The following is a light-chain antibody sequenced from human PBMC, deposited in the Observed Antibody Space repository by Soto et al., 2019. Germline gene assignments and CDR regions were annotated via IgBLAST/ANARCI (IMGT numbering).Light chain of an antibody. CDR2: RTD. J-gene: IGLJ2*01. Sequence: QSALTQPPSVSGTPGQRVSISCSGDSSTFANNYVHWYQQVPGAAPKLLMYRTDQRPSGVPERFSGSKSGTSASLTISDLRPEDEAQYYCAAYTGNWNGPVFGGGTKVTVL. CDR1: SSTFANNY. CDR3: AAYTGNWNGPV. V-gene: IGLV1-47*01.